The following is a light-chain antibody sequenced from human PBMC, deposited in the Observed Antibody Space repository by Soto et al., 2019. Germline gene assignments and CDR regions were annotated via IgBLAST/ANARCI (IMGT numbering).Light chain of an antibody. CDR1: SSNIGAGYD. V-gene: IGLV1-40*01. J-gene: IGLJ2*01. CDR3: QSYDSSLSGSV. CDR2: GNN. Sequence: QSVLTQPPSVSGAPGQRVTISCTGNSSNIGAGYDVHWYQQLPGTAPKLLIYGNNNRPSGVPDRFSGSKSGTSASLAITGRLADDEADYYCQSYDSSLSGSVFGGGTKVTVL.